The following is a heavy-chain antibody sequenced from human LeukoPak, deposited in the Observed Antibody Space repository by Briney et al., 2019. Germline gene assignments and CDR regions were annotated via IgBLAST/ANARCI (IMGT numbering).Heavy chain of an antibody. J-gene: IGHJ4*02. Sequence: SETLSLTCAVYGGSFSGYYWSWIRQPPGKGLEWIGEINHSGSTNYNPSLKSRVTISVDTSKNQFSLKLSSVTAADTAVYYCARRGYSYGPRVFGYWGQGTLVTVSS. CDR3: ARRGYSYGPRVFGY. V-gene: IGHV4-34*01. D-gene: IGHD5-18*01. CDR1: GGSFSGYY. CDR2: INHSGST.